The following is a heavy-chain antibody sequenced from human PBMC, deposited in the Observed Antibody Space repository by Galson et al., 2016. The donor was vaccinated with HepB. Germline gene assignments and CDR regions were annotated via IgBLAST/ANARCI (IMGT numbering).Heavy chain of an antibody. V-gene: IGHV3-7*03. Sequence: SLRLSCAASGFTFSSYWMAWVRHTPSKGLEWVANIKQDGSEEYYVDSVEGRFTISRDNAKNSLYLQMHSLRSDDTAVYYCAREFRYCSGKSCQAGMTRGMDVWGQGTTVTVSS. J-gene: IGHJ6*02. CDR3: AREFRYCSGKSCQAGMTRGMDV. CDR1: GFTFSSYW. CDR2: IKQDGSEE. D-gene: IGHD2-15*01.